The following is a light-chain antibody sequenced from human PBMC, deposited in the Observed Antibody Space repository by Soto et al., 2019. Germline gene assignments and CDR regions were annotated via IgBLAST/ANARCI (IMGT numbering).Light chain of an antibody. CDR3: QQRSNWPLT. V-gene: IGKV3D-20*02. J-gene: IGKJ4*01. Sequence: IVLTQSPGTLSLSPGERATLSCRASQSLTSSYLAWYQQRPGQAPSLLIYGVSSRATGIPDRFSGSGSGTDFTLTISSLEPEDFAVYYCQQRSNWPLTFGGGTKVDIK. CDR2: GVS. CDR1: QSLTSSY.